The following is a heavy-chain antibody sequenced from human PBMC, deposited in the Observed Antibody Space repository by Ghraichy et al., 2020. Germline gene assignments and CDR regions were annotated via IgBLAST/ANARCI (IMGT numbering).Heavy chain of an antibody. V-gene: IGHV4-39*01. CDR1: GGSISSSSYY. D-gene: IGHD6-19*01. J-gene: IGHJ3*02. CDR2: IYYSGST. Sequence: SETLSLTCTVSGGSISSSSYYWGWIRQPPGKGLEWIGSIYYSGSTYYNPSLKSRVTISVDTSKNQFSLKLSSVTAADTAVYYCARLSRDSSGCYAFDIWGQGTMVTVSS. CDR3: ARLSRDSSGCYAFDI.